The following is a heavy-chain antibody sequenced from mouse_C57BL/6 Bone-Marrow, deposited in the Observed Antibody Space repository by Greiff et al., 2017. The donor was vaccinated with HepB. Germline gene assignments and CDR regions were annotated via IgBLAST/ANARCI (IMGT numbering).Heavy chain of an antibody. Sequence: QVQLQQPGAELVMPGASVKLSCKASGYTFTSYWMHWVKQRPGQGLEWIGEIDPSDSYTNYNQKFKGKSTLTVDKSSSTAYMQLSSLTSEDSAGYYCARGAVYYYGSSSRYFDVWGTGPTVTVSS. CDR1: GYTFTSYW. D-gene: IGHD1-1*01. CDR3: ARGAVYYYGSSSRYFDV. CDR2: IDPSDSYT. J-gene: IGHJ1*03. V-gene: IGHV1-69*01.